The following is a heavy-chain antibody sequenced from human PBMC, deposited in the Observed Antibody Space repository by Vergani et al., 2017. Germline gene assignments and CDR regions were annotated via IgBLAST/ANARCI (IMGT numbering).Heavy chain of an antibody. J-gene: IGHJ4*02. D-gene: IGHD3-22*01. Sequence: QVQLVESGGGLVKPGGSLRLSCAASGFTSSDYYMSWIRQAPAKGLEWVSYISSSGSTIYYADSVKGRFTISRDNAKNSLYLQMNSLRAEDTAVYYCARDLYYYDSSRYLDYWGQGTLVTVSS. CDR2: ISSSGSTI. V-gene: IGHV3-11*01. CDR3: ARDLYYYDSSRYLDY. CDR1: GFTSSDYY.